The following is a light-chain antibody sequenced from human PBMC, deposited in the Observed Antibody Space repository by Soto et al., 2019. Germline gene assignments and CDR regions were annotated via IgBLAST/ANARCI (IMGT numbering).Light chain of an antibody. CDR3: SSYTSSRTYV. J-gene: IGLJ1*01. V-gene: IGLV2-14*01. CDR1: SSDVGGYNY. CDR2: DVS. Sequence: QSVLTQPASVSGSPGQSITISCTGTSSDVGGYNYVSWYQQHPGKAPKLIIYDVSNRPSGVSNRFSGSKSGNTASLTISGRQAEDEADYYCSSYTSSRTYVFGTGTKLTVL.